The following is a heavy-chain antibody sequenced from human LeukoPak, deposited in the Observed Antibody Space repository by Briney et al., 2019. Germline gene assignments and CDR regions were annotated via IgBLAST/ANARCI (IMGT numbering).Heavy chain of an antibody. Sequence: PSETLSLTCTVSGGSISSYYWSWIRQPPGKGLEWIGYIYYSGSTNYNPSLKSRVTISVDTSKNQFSLKLSSVTAADTAVYYCARESSYDFPDYWGQGTLVTVSS. CDR2: IYYSGST. V-gene: IGHV4-59*01. J-gene: IGHJ4*02. D-gene: IGHD3-3*01. CDR1: GGSISSYY. CDR3: ARESSYDFPDY.